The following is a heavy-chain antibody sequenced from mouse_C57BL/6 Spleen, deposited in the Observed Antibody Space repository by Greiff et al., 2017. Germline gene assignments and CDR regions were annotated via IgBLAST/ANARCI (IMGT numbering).Heavy chain of an antibody. J-gene: IGHJ1*03. V-gene: IGHV5-16*01. CDR3: ARLFCYSNCVWYFAV. CDR2: INYDGSST. D-gene: IGHD2-5*01. Sequence: EVHLVEPEGGLVQPGSSMKLSCTASGFTFSDYYMAWVRQVPEKGLEWVANINYDGSSTYYLDSLKSRFIISRDNAKNILYLQMRSLKSQDTATYYCARLFCYSNCVWYFAVWGTGTTVTVSS. CDR1: GFTFSDYY.